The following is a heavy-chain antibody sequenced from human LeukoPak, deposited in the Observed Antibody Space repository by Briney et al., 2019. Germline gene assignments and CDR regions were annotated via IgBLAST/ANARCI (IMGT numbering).Heavy chain of an antibody. J-gene: IGHJ5*02. CDR3: ARDREAVGSDDNWFDP. CDR1: GGSFSGYY. V-gene: IGHV4-34*01. CDR2: INHSGST. D-gene: IGHD1-26*01. Sequence: SETLSLTCAVYGGSFSGYYWSWIRQPPGKGLEWIGEINHSGSTNYNPSLKSRVTISVDTSKNQFSLKLSSVTAADTAVYYCARDREAVGSDDNWFDPWGQGTLVTVSS.